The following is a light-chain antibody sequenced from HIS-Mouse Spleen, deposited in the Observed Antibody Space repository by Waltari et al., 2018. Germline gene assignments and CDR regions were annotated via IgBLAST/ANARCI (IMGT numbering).Light chain of an antibody. CDR2: EVS. J-gene: IGLJ1*01. V-gene: IGLV2-18*02. CDR1: SSDVGSYNR. Sequence: QSALTQPPSVSGSPGQSVTISCTGTSSDVGSYNRVSWYQQPPGPAPKLMMYEVSNRPSGVPDRFSASKSGTPASLTISGRQAEDEADYYCSSYTSSSTVFGTGTKVTVL. CDR3: SSYTSSSTV.